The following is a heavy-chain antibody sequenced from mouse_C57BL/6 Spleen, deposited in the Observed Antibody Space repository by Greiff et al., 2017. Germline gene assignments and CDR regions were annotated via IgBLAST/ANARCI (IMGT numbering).Heavy chain of an antibody. J-gene: IGHJ1*03. V-gene: IGHV1-72*01. D-gene: IGHD1-1*01. CDR3: AKISFTTVVARGYFDV. CDR1: GYTFTSYW. CDR2: IDPNSGGT. Sequence: QVQLQQSGAELVKPGASVKLSCKASGYTFTSYWMHWVKQRPGRGLEWIGRIDPNSGGTKYTEKFKSKATLTVDKPSSTAYMQLSSLTSEDSAVYYCAKISFTTVVARGYFDVWGTGTTVTVSS.